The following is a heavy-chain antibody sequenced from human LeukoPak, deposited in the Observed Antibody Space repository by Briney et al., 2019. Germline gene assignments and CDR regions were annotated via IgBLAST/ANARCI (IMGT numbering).Heavy chain of an antibody. CDR3: AGVGYSSSWYGGGGIFDY. J-gene: IGHJ4*02. CDR2: IYYSGST. CDR1: GGSISSYY. D-gene: IGHD6-13*01. V-gene: IGHV4-59*01. Sequence: PSETLSLTCTVSGGSISSYYWSWIRQPPGKGLEWIGYIYYSGSTNYNPSLKSRVTISVDTSKNQFSLKLSSVTAADTAVYYFAGVGYSSSWYGGGGIFDYWGQGTLVTVSS.